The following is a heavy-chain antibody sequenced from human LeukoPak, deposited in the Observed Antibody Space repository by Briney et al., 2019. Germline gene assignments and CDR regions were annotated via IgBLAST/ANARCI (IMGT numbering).Heavy chain of an antibody. D-gene: IGHD6-19*01. CDR1: GYSFTSYA. CDR2: INPSGGST. Sequence: ASVKVSCKASGYSFTSYAMNWVRQAPGQGLGWMGIINPSGGSTSYAQKFQGRVTMTRDTSTSTVYMELSSLRSEDTAVYYCARDSEVAQFELAVAGWVDYWGQGTLVTVSS. CDR3: ARDSEVAQFELAVAGWVDY. J-gene: IGHJ4*02. V-gene: IGHV1-46*01.